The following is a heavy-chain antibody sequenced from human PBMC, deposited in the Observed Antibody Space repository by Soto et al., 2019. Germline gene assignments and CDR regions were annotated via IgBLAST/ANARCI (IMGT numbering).Heavy chain of an antibody. D-gene: IGHD3-22*01. CDR3: ARDHYYDSSGYYWGGGYYYYGMDV. Sequence: GASVKVSCKASGYTFTSYGISWVRQAPGQGLEWMGWISAYNGNTNYAQKLQGRVTMTPDTSTSTAYMELRSLRSDDTAVYYCARDHYYDSSGYYWGGGYYYYGMDVWGQGTTVTVSS. CDR1: GYTFTSYG. V-gene: IGHV1-18*04. J-gene: IGHJ6*02. CDR2: ISAYNGNT.